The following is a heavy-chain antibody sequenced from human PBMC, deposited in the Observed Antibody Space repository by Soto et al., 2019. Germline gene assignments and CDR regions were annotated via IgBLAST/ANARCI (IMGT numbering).Heavy chain of an antibody. CDR1: GFTFTSSA. CDR3: AADSEQLAKYYYYGMDV. CDR2: IVVGSGNT. D-gene: IGHD6-6*01. J-gene: IGHJ6*02. V-gene: IGHV1-58*01. Sequence: GASVKVSCKASGFTFTSSAVQWVRQARGQRLEWIGWIVVGSGNTNYAQKFQERVTITRDMSTSTAYMELSSLRSEDTAVYYCAADSEQLAKYYYYGMDVWGQGTTVTVSS.